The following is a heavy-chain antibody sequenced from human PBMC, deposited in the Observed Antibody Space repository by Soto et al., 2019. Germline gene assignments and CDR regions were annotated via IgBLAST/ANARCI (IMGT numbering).Heavy chain of an antibody. Sequence: EVQLVESGGDLVQRGGSLSLSCAAPGFPFISYWMHWVRQTPGKGRDGVARISGDGVTTYYAASVTGRFTVSRDNGKNTLSLQISGLRAEDTAVYYCAREYYGLLTGYYTDYWGQGTLVSVSS. CDR1: GFPFISYW. CDR2: ISGDGVTT. D-gene: IGHD3-9*01. V-gene: IGHV3-74*01. CDR3: AREYYGLLTGYYTDY. J-gene: IGHJ4*02.